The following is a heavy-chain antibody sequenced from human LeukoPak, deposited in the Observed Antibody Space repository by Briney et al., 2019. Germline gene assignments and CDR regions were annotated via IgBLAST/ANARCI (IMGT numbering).Heavy chain of an antibody. D-gene: IGHD3-9*01. V-gene: IGHV1-69*13. CDR2: IIPIFGTA. CDR1: GGTFISYA. CDR3: ARQYDILTGYLTYYFDY. J-gene: IGHJ4*02. Sequence: GASVKVSCKASGGTFISYAISWVRQAPGQGLEWMGGIIPIFGTANYAQKFQGRVTITADESTSTAYMELSSLRSEDTAVYYCARQYDILTGYLTYYFDYWGQGTLVTVSS.